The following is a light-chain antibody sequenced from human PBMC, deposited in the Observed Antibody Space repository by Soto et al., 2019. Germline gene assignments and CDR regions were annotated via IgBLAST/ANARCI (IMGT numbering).Light chain of an antibody. CDR1: SGDVGGYDY. CDR2: EVS. Sequence: QSALAQPPSASGSPGQSVTISCAGTSGDVGGYDYVSWYQQHPGEAPKLIIYEVSKRPSGVPDRFSGSKSGNTASLTVSGLQAEDEADYYCSSYAGSNNYVFGTGTKVTVL. CDR3: SSYAGSNNYV. V-gene: IGLV2-8*01. J-gene: IGLJ1*01.